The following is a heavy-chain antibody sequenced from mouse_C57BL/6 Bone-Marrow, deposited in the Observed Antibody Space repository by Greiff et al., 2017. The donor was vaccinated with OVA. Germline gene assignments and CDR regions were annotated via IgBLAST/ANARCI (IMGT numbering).Heavy chain of an antibody. V-gene: IGHV14-4*01. CDR1: GFNIKDDY. Sequence: VHVKQSGAELVRPGASVKLSCTASGFNIKDDYMHWVKQRPEQGLEWIGWIDPENGDTEYASKFQGKATITADTSSNTAYLQLSSLTSEDTAVYYCTTWGTTVYFDVWGTGTTVTVSS. J-gene: IGHJ1*03. D-gene: IGHD1-1*01. CDR3: TTWGTTVYFDV. CDR2: IDPENGDT.